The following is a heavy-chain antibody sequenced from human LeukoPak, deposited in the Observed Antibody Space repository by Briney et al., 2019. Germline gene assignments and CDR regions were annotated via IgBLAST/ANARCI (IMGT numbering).Heavy chain of an antibody. CDR2: IHHSGST. CDR3: ARARNIVRARPLGEFDY. Sequence: SETLSLTCAVYGGSFSGYYWSWIRRPPGKGLEWSGEIHHSGSTNYNPSLKSRVTISVDTSKNQFSLKLSSVTAADTAVYYCARARNIVRARPLGEFDYWGQGTLVTVSS. D-gene: IGHD3-16*02. V-gene: IGHV4-34*01. J-gene: IGHJ4*02. CDR1: GGSFSGYY.